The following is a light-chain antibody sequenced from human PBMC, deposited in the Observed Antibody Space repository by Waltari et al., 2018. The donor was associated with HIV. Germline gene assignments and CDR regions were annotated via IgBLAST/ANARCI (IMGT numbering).Light chain of an antibody. J-gene: IGKJ1*01. CDR3: QQYGSSPRT. CDR2: GAS. Sequence: LLTQSPATLSLSPVERATLTCRARQTVSSSDLACYQQKPGQAPRLLIYGASSRATGIPDRFSGSGSVTDFTLTISRLEPEDFAVYYCQQYGSSPRTFGQGTKVEIK. CDR1: QTVSSSD. V-gene: IGKV3-20*01.